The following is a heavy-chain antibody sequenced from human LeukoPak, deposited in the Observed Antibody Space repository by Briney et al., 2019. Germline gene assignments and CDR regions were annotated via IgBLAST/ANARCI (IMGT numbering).Heavy chain of an antibody. V-gene: IGHV3-48*03. CDR3: AKDHLAGYSYGGYYFDY. J-gene: IGHJ4*02. CDR1: GFTFSSYE. CDR2: ISSSGSTI. Sequence: PGGSLRLSWAASGFTFSSYEMNWVRQAPGKGPEWVSYISSSGSTIYYADSVKGRFTISRDNAKNSLYLQMNSLRAEDTAVYYCAKDHLAGYSYGGYYFDYWGQGTLVTVSS. D-gene: IGHD5-18*01.